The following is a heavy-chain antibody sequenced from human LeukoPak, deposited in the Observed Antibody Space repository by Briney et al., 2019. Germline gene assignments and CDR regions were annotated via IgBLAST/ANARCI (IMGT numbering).Heavy chain of an antibody. Sequence: GGSLRLSCAASGFTFSNYGMHWVRQAPGKGLEWVAFIRYDGSNKYYADSVKGRFTISRDNAKNSLYLQMNSLRAEDTAVYYCARGWSVVAATRFDPWGQGTLVTVSS. D-gene: IGHD2-15*01. CDR2: IRYDGSNK. CDR3: ARGWSVVAATRFDP. CDR1: GFTFSNYG. J-gene: IGHJ5*02. V-gene: IGHV3-30*02.